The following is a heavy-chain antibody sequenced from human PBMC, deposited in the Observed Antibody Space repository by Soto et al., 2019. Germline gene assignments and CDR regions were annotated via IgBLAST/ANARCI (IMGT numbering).Heavy chain of an antibody. CDR1: GFTFSRFA. CDR2: LSSRGGDT. CDR3: AKGGYGDYGYFDI. J-gene: IGHJ2*01. V-gene: IGHV3-23*01. D-gene: IGHD4-17*01. Sequence: EVQMLESGGGLVQPGGSLRLSCAASGFTFSRFAMSWVRQAPGKGLEWVSALSSRGGDTHYADSVKGRFTISRDNSKNTLYLQMSSLRAEDTALYYCAKGGYGDYGYFDIWGRGTLVTVSS.